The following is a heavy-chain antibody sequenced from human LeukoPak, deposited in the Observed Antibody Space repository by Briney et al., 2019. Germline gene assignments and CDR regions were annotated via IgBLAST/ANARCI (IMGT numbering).Heavy chain of an antibody. D-gene: IGHD4-23*01. J-gene: IGHJ4*02. CDR3: ARNGGNSDFDF. CDR1: GGSISNSDW. Sequence: SGTLSLTCAVSGGSISNSDWWTWVRQPPGKGLEWIGEIYHSGSTNYNPSLKSRVTISVDKSKNQFSLKVSSVTAADTAVYYCARNGGNSDFDFWGLGTLVTVSS. CDR2: IYHSGST. V-gene: IGHV4-4*02.